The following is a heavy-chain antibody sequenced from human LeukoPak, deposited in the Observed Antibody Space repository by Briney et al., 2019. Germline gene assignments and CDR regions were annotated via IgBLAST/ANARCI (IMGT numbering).Heavy chain of an antibody. CDR2: INPKSGGT. CDR3: ARGGYSGYDYYYYGMDV. J-gene: IGHJ6*02. V-gene: IGHV1-2*02. D-gene: IGHD5-12*01. Sequence: ASVKVSCKASGYTFSGYYMHWVRQAPGQGLEWMGWINPKSGGTKYAQKFQGRVTMTRDTSISTAYMELSRLRSDDTAVYYCARGGYSGYDYYYYGMDVWGQGTTVTVSS. CDR1: GYTFSGYY.